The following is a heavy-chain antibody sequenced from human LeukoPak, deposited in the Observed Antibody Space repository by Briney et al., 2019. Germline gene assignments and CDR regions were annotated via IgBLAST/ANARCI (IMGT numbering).Heavy chain of an antibody. CDR2: ISGSGGST. J-gene: IGHJ4*02. CDR3: ASLYDSGSYYNFLDY. V-gene: IGHV3-23*01. CDR1: GFTFSSYF. D-gene: IGHD3-10*01. Sequence: GGSLRLSCAASGFTFSSYFMSWVRQAPGKGLEWVSAISGSGGSTYYADSVKGRFTISRDNSKNTLYLQMNSLRAEDTAVYYCASLYDSGSYYNFLDYSGQGTLVTVSS.